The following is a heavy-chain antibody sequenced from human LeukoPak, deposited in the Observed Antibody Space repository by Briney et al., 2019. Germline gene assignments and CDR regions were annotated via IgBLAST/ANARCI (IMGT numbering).Heavy chain of an antibody. CDR3: AKSPTPPTRIVVVIFDYFDY. CDR2: ISGGGGST. J-gene: IGHJ4*02. Sequence: GGSLSFSCAASGFIISSYTMSWLRQAPGKGLEWVITISGGGGSTYYADSVKGRFTISTDNSKNTLYLQMSSLRADDTAVYYCAKSPTPPTRIVVVIFDYFDYWGQGTLVTVSS. V-gene: IGHV3-23*01. CDR1: GFIISSYT. D-gene: IGHD3-22*01.